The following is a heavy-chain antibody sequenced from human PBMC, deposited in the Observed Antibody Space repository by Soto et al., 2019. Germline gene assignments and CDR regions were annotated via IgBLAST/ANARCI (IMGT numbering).Heavy chain of an antibody. CDR3: ARAHYGTSGYYFDS. CDR2: IYHTGST. CDR1: GDSISSGGYS. J-gene: IGHJ4*02. Sequence: QVQLQESGSGLVKPSQTLSLTYTVSGDSISSGGYSWSWIRQPPRQGLEWIGYIYHTGSTSYSPSLKSRVTMSVDKSKNQFSLSLNSVTAADTAIYYCARAHYGTSGYYFDSCGQGALFTVSS. V-gene: IGHV4-30-2*01. D-gene: IGHD3-22*01.